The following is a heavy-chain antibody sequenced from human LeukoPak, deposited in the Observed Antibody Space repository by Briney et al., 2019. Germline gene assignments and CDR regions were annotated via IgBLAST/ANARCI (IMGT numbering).Heavy chain of an antibody. V-gene: IGHV1-46*01. Sequence: ASVKVSCKASGYTFTSYYMHWVRQAPGQGLEWMGIINPSGGSTSYAQKFQGRVTMTRDTSTNTVYMELSSLRSEDTAVYYCARDGYRVVVVAATLNYYMDVWGKGTTVTVSS. CDR1: GYTFTSYY. CDR2: INPSGGST. D-gene: IGHD2-15*01. J-gene: IGHJ6*03. CDR3: ARDGYRVVVVAATLNYYMDV.